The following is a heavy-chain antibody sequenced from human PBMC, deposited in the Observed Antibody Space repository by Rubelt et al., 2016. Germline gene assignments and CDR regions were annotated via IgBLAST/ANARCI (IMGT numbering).Heavy chain of an antibody. V-gene: IGHV1-3*01. CDR2: INAGNGNT. Sequence: QVQLVQSGAEVKKPGASVKVSCKASGYTFTSYAMHWVRQAPGQRLEWMGWINAGNGNTKYSQKFQGRVTITRDTSASTAYMELSSLRSEDTAVYYCARDALLLTKVATMTLDLWGRGTLVTVSS. D-gene: IGHD5-24*01. CDR1: GYTFTSYA. CDR3: ARDALLLTKVATMTLDL. J-gene: IGHJ2*01.